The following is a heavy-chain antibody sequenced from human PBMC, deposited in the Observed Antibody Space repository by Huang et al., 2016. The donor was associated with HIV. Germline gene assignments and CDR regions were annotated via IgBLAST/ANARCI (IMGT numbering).Heavy chain of an antibody. CDR2: IRYDGNNY. J-gene: IGHJ4*02. CDR1: GFTFGSFG. D-gene: IGHD3-3*01. V-gene: IGHV3-30*02. Sequence: QVQLVESGGGVVQPGGALRHPCTAHGFTFGSFGLHWVRQAPGKALEWVAFIRYDGNNYYYSDSVRGRFTISRDNSKDTLYLQMNRLRPDDSAVYYCAKDLTYPFGRHFDYWGRGTLVTVSS. CDR3: AKDLTYPFGRHFDY.